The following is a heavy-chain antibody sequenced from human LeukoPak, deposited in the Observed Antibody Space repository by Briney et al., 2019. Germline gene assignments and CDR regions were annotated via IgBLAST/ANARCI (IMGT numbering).Heavy chain of an antibody. V-gene: IGHV3-21*01. CDR3: ARDSNYDILTGYYWDY. CDR2: ISSSSSYI. J-gene: IGHJ4*02. Sequence: GGSLRLSCAASGFTFCSYSVNWVPQAPGKGLEWVSSISSSSSYIYYADSAKGRFTISRDNAKNSLYLQMNSLRAEDTAVYYCARDSNYDILTGYYWDYWGQGTLVTVSS. D-gene: IGHD3-9*01. CDR1: GFTFCSYS.